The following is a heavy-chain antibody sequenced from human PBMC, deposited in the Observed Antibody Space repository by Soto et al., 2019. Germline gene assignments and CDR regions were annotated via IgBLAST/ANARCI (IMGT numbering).Heavy chain of an antibody. CDR3: AKNQGVELVPLATVDWFDP. CDR1: GYTFTGYY. CDR2: ISGSGFKK. J-gene: IGHJ5*02. Sequence: SCKASGYTFTGYYIHWVRQAPGKGLEWISSISGSGFKKYYADSVKGRFTISRDNSKSTVYLELNNLSAEDTAVYHCAKNQGVELVPLATVDWFDPWGQGSVVTVSS. V-gene: IGHV3-23*01. D-gene: IGHD1-26*01.